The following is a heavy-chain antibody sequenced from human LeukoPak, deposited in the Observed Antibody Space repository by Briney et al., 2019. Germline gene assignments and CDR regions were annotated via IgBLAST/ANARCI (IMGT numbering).Heavy chain of an antibody. CDR2: ISAYNGNT. Sequence: ASVKVSCKASGGTFSSYAISWVRQAPGQGLEWMGWISAYNGNTNYAQKLQGRVTMTTDTSTSTAYMELRSLRSDDTAVYYCASGLDYYYYGMDVWGQGTTVTVSS. CDR1: GGTFSSYA. D-gene: IGHD3-16*01. J-gene: IGHJ6*02. V-gene: IGHV1-18*01. CDR3: ASGLDYYYYGMDV.